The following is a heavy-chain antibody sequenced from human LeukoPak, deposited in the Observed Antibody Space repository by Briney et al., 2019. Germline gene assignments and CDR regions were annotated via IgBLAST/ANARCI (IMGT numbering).Heavy chain of an antibody. J-gene: IGHJ3*02. D-gene: IGHD3-10*01. CDR3: ARDSPSYGSGSYDAFDI. CDR1: GDSVSSNSAA. V-gene: IGHV6-1*01. Sequence: HSQTLSLTCAISGDSVSSNSAAWNWIRQSPSRGLEWLGRTYYRSKWYNDYAVSVKNRITINPDTSKNQFSLQLNSVTPEDTAVYYCARDSPSYGSGSYDAFDIWGQGTMVTVSS. CDR2: TYYRSKWYN.